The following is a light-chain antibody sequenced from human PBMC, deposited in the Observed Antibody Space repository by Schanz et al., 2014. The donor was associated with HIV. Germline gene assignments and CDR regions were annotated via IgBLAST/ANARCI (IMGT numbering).Light chain of an antibody. Sequence: QSVLTQPASISGSPGQSITISCTGTSSDVGSYNLVSWYQQHPGKAPKLMIYDVSNRPSGVSNRFSGSKSGNTASLTVSGLQAEDEADYYCSSYAGSNNFWVFGGGTKLTVL. CDR3: SSYAGSNNFWV. CDR1: SSDVGSYNL. CDR2: DVS. V-gene: IGLV2-23*02. J-gene: IGLJ3*02.